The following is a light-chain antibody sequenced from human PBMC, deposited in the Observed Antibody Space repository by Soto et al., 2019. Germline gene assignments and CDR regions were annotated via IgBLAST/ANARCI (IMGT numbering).Light chain of an antibody. Sequence: QSVLTQPPSVSGAPGQRVTISCTGSSSNIGGGYVVHWYQQLPGTAPKLLIYGNSNRPSGVPDRFSGSKSCTSASLAITGLQAEDEADYYCQSYDSSLSGSVFCGGTKLTVL. CDR1: SSNIGGGYV. CDR2: GNS. V-gene: IGLV1-40*01. CDR3: QSYDSSLSGSV. J-gene: IGLJ2*01.